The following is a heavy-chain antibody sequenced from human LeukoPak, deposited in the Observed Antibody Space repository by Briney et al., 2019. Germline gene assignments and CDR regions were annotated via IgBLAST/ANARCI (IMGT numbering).Heavy chain of an antibody. CDR2: ISSSSSYI. CDR1: GFTFSSYS. V-gene: IGHV3-21*01. CDR3: ARILGYGGYDSPFDY. Sequence: PGGSLRLSCAASGFTFSSYSMNWVRQAPGKGLEWVSSISSSSSYIYYADSVKGRFSISRDNAENSLYLQMSSLRAEDTAVYYCARILGYGGYDSPFDYWGQGTLVIVSS. D-gene: IGHD5-12*01. J-gene: IGHJ4*02.